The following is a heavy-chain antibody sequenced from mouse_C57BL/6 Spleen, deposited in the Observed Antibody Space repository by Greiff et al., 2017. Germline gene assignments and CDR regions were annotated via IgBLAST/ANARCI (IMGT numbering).Heavy chain of an antibody. J-gene: IGHJ2*01. D-gene: IGHD2-4*01. CDR3: TREEEYDYYLDY. V-gene: IGHV5-9-1*02. CDR1: GFTFSSYA. CDR2: ISSGGDYI. Sequence: EVMLVESGEGLVKPGGSLKLSCAASGFTFSSYAMSWVRQTPEKRLEWVAYISSGGDYIYYADTVKGRFTISRDNARNTLYLQMSSLKSEDTAMYDCTREEEYDYYLDYWGQGTTLTVSS.